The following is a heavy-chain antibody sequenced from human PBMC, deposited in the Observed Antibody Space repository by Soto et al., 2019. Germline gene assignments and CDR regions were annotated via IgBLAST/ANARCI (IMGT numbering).Heavy chain of an antibody. J-gene: IGHJ6*02. CDR2: ISYDGSNK. D-gene: IGHD6-13*01. V-gene: IGHV3-30*04. CDR3: ARAPPRGIAAPGTWGSGMDV. CDR1: GFSFSSYS. Sequence: RRLSCAASGFSFSSYSMHWVRQAPGKGLEWVAVISYDGSNKYYADSVKGRFTITRDSSKNTVSLQMNSLRLEDTAVYYCARAPPRGIAAPGTWGSGMDVWGQGTTVTVSS.